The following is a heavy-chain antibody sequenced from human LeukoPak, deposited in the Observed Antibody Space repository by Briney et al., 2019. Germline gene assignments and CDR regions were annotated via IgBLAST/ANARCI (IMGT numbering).Heavy chain of an antibody. Sequence: ASVKVFCKASGYTFTSYYIHWVRQAPGQGLEWMGWMNPDSGGTNYAQKFQGRVTMTRDTSISTAYMELSRLRSDDTAVYYCARESLFDGYNLDYWGQGTLVTVSS. CDR3: ARESLFDGYNLDY. CDR2: MNPDSGGT. CDR1: GYTFTSYY. J-gene: IGHJ4*02. D-gene: IGHD5-24*01. V-gene: IGHV1-2*02.